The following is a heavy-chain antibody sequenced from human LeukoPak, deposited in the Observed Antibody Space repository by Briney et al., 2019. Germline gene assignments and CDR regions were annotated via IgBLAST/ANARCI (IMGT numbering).Heavy chain of an antibody. CDR2: INPGSGST. J-gene: IGHJ4*02. V-gene: IGHV1-46*01. CDR3: VRDLGYYDSSGYPTHFDY. CDR1: GYRFTSYF. D-gene: IGHD3-22*01. Sequence: ASVTVSCKASGYRFTSYFIHWVRQAPGQGLEAMGIINPGSGSTSYTQKFRDRVTMTRDKSTSTVNMELSSLRSEDTAVYYCVRDLGYYDSSGYPTHFDYWGQGTLVTVSS.